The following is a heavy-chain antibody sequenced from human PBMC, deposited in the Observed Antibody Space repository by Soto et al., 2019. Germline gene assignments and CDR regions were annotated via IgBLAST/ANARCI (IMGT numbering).Heavy chain of an antibody. J-gene: IGHJ3*02. CDR2: IWCDGSNK. CDR3: ARDEYYYDSSGYYPGGAFDI. Sequence: QTGGSLRLSCAASGFTFSSYGMHWVRQAPGKGLEWVAVIWCDGSNKYYADSVKGRFTISRDNSKNTLYLQMNSLRAEDTAVYYCARDEYYYDSSGYYPGGAFDIWGQGTMVTVSS. D-gene: IGHD3-22*01. V-gene: IGHV3-33*01. CDR1: GFTFSSYG.